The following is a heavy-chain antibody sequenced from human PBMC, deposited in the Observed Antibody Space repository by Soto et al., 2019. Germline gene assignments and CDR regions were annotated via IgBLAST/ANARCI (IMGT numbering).Heavy chain of an antibody. CDR1: GGSFSGYY. D-gene: IGHD3-22*01. CDR3: ARGIYYDSSGYFDY. CDR2: INHSGST. V-gene: IGHV4-34*01. J-gene: IGHJ4*02. Sequence: SETLSLTCAVYGGSFSGYYWSWIRQLPGKGLEWIGEINHSGSTNYNPSLKSRVTISVDTSKNQFSLKLSSVTAADTAVYYCARGIYYDSSGYFDYWGQGTLVTVSS.